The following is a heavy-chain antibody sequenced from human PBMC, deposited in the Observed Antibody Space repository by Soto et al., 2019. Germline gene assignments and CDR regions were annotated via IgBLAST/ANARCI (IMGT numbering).Heavy chain of an antibody. V-gene: IGHV3-21*06. D-gene: IGHD3-10*01. CDR2: TTNNSNYI. CDR1: GFTFSSYT. CDR3: ATEPPGAGAFNF. Sequence: GGSLRLSCVASGFTFSSYTLNWVRQTPGKGLEWVASTTNNSNYIYYAASVEGRFTISRDNAKGSLFLHMNSLRAEDTAVYFCATEPPGAGAFNFWGQGTLVTVSS. J-gene: IGHJ3*01.